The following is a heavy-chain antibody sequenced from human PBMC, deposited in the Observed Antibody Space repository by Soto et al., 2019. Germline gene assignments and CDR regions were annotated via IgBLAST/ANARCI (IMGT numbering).Heavy chain of an antibody. D-gene: IGHD1-1*01. CDR1: GGSISSYY. CDR3: ARTGTPWTPFDY. CDR2: IYYSGST. V-gene: IGHV4-59*01. J-gene: IGHJ4*02. Sequence: SETLSLTCTVSGGSISSYYWSWIQQPPGKGLEWIGYIYYSGSTNYNPSLKSRVTISVDTSKNQFSLKLSSVTAADTAVYYCARTGTPWTPFDYWGQGTLVTVSS.